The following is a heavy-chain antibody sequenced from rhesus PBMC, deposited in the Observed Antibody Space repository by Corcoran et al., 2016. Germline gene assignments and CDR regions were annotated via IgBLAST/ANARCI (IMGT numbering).Heavy chain of an antibody. CDR1: GFTFSSYW. CDR2: INSAGSNT. D-gene: IGHD3-34*01. V-gene: IGHV3S42*01. Sequence: EVQLVESGGGLSNPGGSLRLSCAASGFTFSSYWMNWVRQTPGKGLEWISGINSAGSNTTYADSGQGRFTITSANSKSTLSLQMNSLKTEDTAVYYCAKDPSTGVIDFWGQGILVTVSS. J-gene: IGHJ4*01. CDR3: AKDPSTGVIDF.